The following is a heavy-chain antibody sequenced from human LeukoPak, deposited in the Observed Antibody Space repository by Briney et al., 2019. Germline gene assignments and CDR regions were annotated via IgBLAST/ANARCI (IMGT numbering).Heavy chain of an antibody. CDR3: AKARYSGSPALDF. V-gene: IGHV3-30*02. J-gene: IGHJ4*02. D-gene: IGHD1-26*01. CDR1: GFTFSSNC. Sequence: GWSLRLSCAASGFTFSSNCMHWVRQTPGKGLDWVAFTRYDESKTFYGHSLRGRFTISRDNSKNTLYLQMNSLTTDDSAVYYCAKARYSGSPALDFWGQGTLVTVSS. CDR2: TRYDESKT.